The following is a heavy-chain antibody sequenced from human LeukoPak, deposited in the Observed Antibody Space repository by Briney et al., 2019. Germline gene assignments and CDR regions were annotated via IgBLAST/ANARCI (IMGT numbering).Heavy chain of an antibody. CDR3: AKSKGYGLVDI. D-gene: IGHD3-10*01. V-gene: IGHV4-38-2*02. Sequence: PSETLSLTCTVSGYSISSGYYWAWIRQPPGKGLEWIGEINHSGSTNCNPSLKSRVTISVDTSKNQFSLKLTSVTAADTAVYYCAKSKGYGLVDIWGQGTMVTVSS. CDR1: GYSISSGYY. J-gene: IGHJ3*02. CDR2: INHSGST.